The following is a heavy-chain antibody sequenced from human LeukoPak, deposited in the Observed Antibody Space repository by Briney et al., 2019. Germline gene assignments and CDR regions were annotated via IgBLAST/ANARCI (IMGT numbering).Heavy chain of an antibody. V-gene: IGHV4-39*07. Sequence: SETLSLTCTVSGGSIRSSSHYWGWIRQPPGEGQEGIGIIYHSGTTYYNASLKSRVTISVDTSKNQFSLKLSSVTAADTAVYYCSRAVGYYFDNSGPSKTFDYWGQGTLVTVSS. D-gene: IGHD3-22*01. CDR1: GGSIRSSSHY. CDR3: SRAVGYYFDNSGPSKTFDY. CDR2: IYHSGTT. J-gene: IGHJ4*02.